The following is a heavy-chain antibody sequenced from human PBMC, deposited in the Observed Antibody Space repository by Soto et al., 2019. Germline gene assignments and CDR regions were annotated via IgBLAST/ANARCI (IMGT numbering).Heavy chain of an antibody. V-gene: IGHV3-66*01. J-gene: IGHJ5*02. CDR3: ARLYSGYDLDWFDP. CDR1: GISVSSNH. Sequence: GGSLRLSCAASGISVSSNHMSWVRQAPGKGLEWVSFIYSGGSTYSADSVKGRFTISRDNSKNTLYLQMNSLRVEDTAVYYFARLYSGYDLDWFDPWGQGTLVTVSS. CDR2: IYSGGST. D-gene: IGHD5-12*01.